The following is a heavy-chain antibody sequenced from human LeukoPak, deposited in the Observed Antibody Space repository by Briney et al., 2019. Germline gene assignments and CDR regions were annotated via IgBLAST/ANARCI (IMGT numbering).Heavy chain of an antibody. CDR2: ISAYTGDT. CDR1: GYTFTNYG. D-gene: IGHD2-21*02. Sequence: ASVNVSCKTSGYTFTNYGIGWVRQAPRQGLEWMGWISAYTGDTHYVQKFHDRVTMTIDTSTNTAYMQLTTLTSDDTAVYYCARGLGLRLRPSRFDPWGQGTLVTVSS. CDR3: ARGLGLRLRPSRFDP. J-gene: IGHJ5*02. V-gene: IGHV1-18*01.